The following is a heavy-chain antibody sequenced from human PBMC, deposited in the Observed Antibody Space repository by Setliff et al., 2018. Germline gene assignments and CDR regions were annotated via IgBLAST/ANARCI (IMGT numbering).Heavy chain of an antibody. D-gene: IGHD1-26*01. J-gene: IGHJ6*03. CDR2: IYASGST. Sequence: SETLSLTCTVSGDSISGDYWSWIRQPPGKGLEWIGYIYASGSTNYNPSLKSRVTLSVDTSKNQFSLKVSSVTAADTAVYYCARAPPNRYSGSYEYFYMDVWGKGTTVTVSS. CDR3: ARAPPNRYSGSYEYFYMDV. V-gene: IGHV4-4*08. CDR1: GDSISGDY.